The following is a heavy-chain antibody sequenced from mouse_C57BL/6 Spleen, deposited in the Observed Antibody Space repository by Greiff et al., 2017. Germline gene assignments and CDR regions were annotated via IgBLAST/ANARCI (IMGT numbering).Heavy chain of an antibody. J-gene: IGHJ3*01. V-gene: IGHV1-55*01. CDR3: ARSLRQVGELAY. CDR2: IYPGSGST. Sequence: VQLQQPGAELVKPGASVKMSCKASGYTFTSYWITWVKQRPGQGLEWIGDIYPGSGSTNYNEKFKSKATLTVDTSSSTAYMQLSSLTSEDSAVYYCARSLRQVGELAYWGQGTLVTVSA. D-gene: IGHD1-2*01. CDR1: GYTFTSYW.